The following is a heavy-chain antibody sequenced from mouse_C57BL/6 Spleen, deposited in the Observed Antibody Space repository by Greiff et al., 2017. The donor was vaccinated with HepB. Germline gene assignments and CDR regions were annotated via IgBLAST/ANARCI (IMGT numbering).Heavy chain of an antibody. D-gene: IGHD2-3*01. CDR3: TRGGYYKTYYFDY. V-gene: IGHV1-15*01. CDR1: GYTFTDYE. J-gene: IGHJ2*01. CDR2: IDPETGGT. Sequence: VQLKESGAELVRPGASVTLSCKASGYTFTDYEMHWVKQTPVHGLEWIGAIDPETGGTAYNQKFKGKAILTADKSSSTAYMELRSLTSEDSAVYYCTRGGYYKTYYFDYWGQGTTLTVSS.